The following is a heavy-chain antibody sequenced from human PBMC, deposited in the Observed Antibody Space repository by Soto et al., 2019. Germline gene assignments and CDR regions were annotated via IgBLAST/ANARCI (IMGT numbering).Heavy chain of an antibody. Sequence: GGSLRLSCSASGFTFSSYAMHWVRQAPGKGLEYVSAISSNGGSTYYADSVKGRFTISRDNSKNTLYLQMSSLRAEDTAVYYCVKVPAAMFDYYYGMDVWGQGTTVTVSS. V-gene: IGHV3-64D*06. CDR1: GFTFSSYA. CDR3: VKVPAAMFDYYYGMDV. CDR2: ISSNGGST. J-gene: IGHJ6*02. D-gene: IGHD2-2*01.